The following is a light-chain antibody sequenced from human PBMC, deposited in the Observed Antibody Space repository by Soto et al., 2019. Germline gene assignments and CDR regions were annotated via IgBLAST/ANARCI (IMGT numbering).Light chain of an antibody. Sequence: ESVLTQSPGTLSLSPGERATLSCRASQSVDNRYFAWYQQKPGQAPRLLIYGISNRATGIPARFGGSGSGTNFTLTISSLEPEDFAVYYCQHRSNLPPVLTFGGGTKVEIK. CDR1: QSVDNRY. CDR2: GIS. CDR3: QHRSNLPPVLT. V-gene: IGKV3D-20*02. J-gene: IGKJ4*01.